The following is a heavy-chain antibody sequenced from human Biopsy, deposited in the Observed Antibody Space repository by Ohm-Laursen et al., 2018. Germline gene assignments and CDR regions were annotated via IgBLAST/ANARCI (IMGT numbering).Heavy chain of an antibody. V-gene: IGHV4-31*03. J-gene: IGHJ4*02. CDR2: IYHTGST. CDR3: ARADMVTTIVDY. CDR1: GDSISSGGNY. Sequence: TLSLTCLVSGDSISSGGNYLSWIRQFPGKGLEWIAYIYHTGSTYYNPSLKSRLSIAIDTSKNQFSVSLRSVTAADTAVYYCARADMVTTIVDYWGQGTLDTVSS. D-gene: IGHD5-12*01.